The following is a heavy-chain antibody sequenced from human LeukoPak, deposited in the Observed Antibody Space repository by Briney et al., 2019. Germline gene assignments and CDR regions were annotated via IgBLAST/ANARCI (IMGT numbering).Heavy chain of an antibody. V-gene: IGHV3-9*01. D-gene: IGHD6-13*01. CDR3: AKAAGLAADLIN. CDR2: ISWNSGSI. CDR1: GFTFDDYA. J-gene: IGHJ4*02. Sequence: PGGSLRLSCAASGFTFDDYAMHWVRQAPGKGLEWVSGISWNSGSIGYADSVKGRFTISRDNAKNSLYLQMNSLRAEDTALYYCAKAAGLAADLINWGQGTLVTVSS.